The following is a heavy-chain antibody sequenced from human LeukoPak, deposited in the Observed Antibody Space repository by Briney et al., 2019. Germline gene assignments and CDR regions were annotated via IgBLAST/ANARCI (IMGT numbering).Heavy chain of an antibody. Sequence: GGSLRLSCAASGFTFSSYGMHWVRQAPGKGLEWVAVISYDGSNKYYADSVKGRFTISRDNSKNTLYLQMNSLRAEDTAVYYCAKDVRDTAMDDYWGQGTLVTVSS. V-gene: IGHV3-30*18. J-gene: IGHJ4*02. CDR3: AKDVRDTAMDDY. CDR1: GFTFSSYG. CDR2: ISYDGSNK. D-gene: IGHD5-18*01.